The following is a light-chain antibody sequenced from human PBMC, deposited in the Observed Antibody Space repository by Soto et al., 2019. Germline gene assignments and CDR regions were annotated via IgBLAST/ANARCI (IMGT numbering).Light chain of an antibody. J-gene: IGKJ1*01. V-gene: IGKV3-20*01. CDR1: QSVTSSF. CDR3: QQYGSSPKT. Sequence: EIVLTQYPGTLSLSPGERATLSCRASQSVTSSFLAWYQQKPGQAPRLLIYGASSRAADIPDRFSGSGSGTDFTLTIRRLEPEDFAVYYCQQYGSSPKTFGQGTKVEIK. CDR2: GAS.